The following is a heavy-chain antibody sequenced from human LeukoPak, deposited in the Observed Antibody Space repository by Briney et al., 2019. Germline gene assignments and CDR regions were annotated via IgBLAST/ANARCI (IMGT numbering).Heavy chain of an antibody. CDR3: ARAPVDYGDYQGYFDY. D-gene: IGHD4-17*01. V-gene: IGHV1-69*05. Sequence: ASVKVSCKASGGTFSSYAISWVLQAPGQGLEWMGGIIPIFGTANYAQKFQGRVTITTDESTSTAYMELSSLRSEDTAVYYCARAPVDYGDYQGYFDYWGQGTLVTVSS. CDR2: IIPIFGTA. J-gene: IGHJ4*02. CDR1: GGTFSSYA.